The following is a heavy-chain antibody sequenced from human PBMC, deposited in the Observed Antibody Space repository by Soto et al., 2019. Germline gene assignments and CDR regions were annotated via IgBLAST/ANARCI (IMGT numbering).Heavy chain of an antibody. J-gene: IGHJ2*01. V-gene: IGHV3-66*01. CDR2: IYSGGST. D-gene: IGHD3-16*01. Sequence: EVQMVESGGGLVQPGGSLRLSCAASGFTVSTNYMSWVRQAPGRGLEWVSVIYSGGSTYYLDSVKGRFIISRDNSKHTLYLQMNGLRAEDTAVYSCARGGLGDWDIDLWGRGTLVTV. CDR1: GFTVSTNY. CDR3: ARGGLGDWDIDL.